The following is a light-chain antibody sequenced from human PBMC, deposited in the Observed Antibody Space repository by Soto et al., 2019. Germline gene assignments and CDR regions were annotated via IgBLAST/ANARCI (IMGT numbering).Light chain of an antibody. V-gene: IGKV3-20*01. CDR3: KQYGSSPIT. Sequence: EIVLPQSPGTLSLSPGERATLSCRASQSVSRNYLAWYQQKPGQAPRLLFYGASSRVTGIPQRLSGSGPGTDFTLTISRLEPEDFAVYYCKQYGSSPITVGQGKRLEIK. CDR2: GAS. CDR1: QSVSRNY. J-gene: IGKJ5*01.